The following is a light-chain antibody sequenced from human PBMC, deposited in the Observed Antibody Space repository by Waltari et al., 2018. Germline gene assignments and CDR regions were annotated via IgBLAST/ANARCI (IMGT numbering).Light chain of an antibody. CDR3: QHYVSSLSWT. CDR1: QSVSSTY. CDR2: GAS. J-gene: IGKJ1*01. V-gene: IGKV3-20*01. Sequence: EVVLTQSPGTPSLSPGERAALSCRASQSVSSTYLAWYQQKPGQAPRLLIYGASSRATGIPDRFSGSGSGTDFTLTISRLEPEDFGVYYCQHYVSSLSWTFGQGTKVEVK.